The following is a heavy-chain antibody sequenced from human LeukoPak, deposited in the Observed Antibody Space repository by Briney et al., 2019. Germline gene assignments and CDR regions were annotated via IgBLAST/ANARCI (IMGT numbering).Heavy chain of an antibody. CDR3: AKDPSTLKLTDDY. Sequence: GGSLRLSCAASGFTFSSYAMSWVRQAPGKGLEWVSDINGSGGSTYYADSVKGRFTISRDNSKNTLYLQMNSLRAEDTAVYYCAKDPSTLKLTDDYWGQGTLVTVSS. D-gene: IGHD5-24*01. V-gene: IGHV3-23*01. CDR1: GFTFSSYA. J-gene: IGHJ4*02. CDR2: INGSGGST.